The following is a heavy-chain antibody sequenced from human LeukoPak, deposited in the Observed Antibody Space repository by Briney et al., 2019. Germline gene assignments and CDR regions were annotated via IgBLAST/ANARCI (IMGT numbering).Heavy chain of an antibody. CDR2: IYISGSGST. V-gene: IGHV4-4*07. J-gene: IGHJ4*02. CDR1: GGSISSYY. CDR3: ARDSRRRGYSGYVSKIDY. Sequence: PSETLSLTCTVSGGSISSYYWSWIRQPAGKGLEWIGRIYISGSGSTNYNPSLKSRVTMSVDTSKNQFSLKLSSVTAADTAVYHCARDSRRRGYSGYVSKIDYWGQGTLVTVSS. D-gene: IGHD5-12*01.